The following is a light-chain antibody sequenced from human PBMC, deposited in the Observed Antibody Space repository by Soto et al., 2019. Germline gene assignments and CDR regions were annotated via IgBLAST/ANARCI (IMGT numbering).Light chain of an antibody. CDR3: ATWDDGLNAFV. CDR1: NSNIGPNY. CDR2: SNH. V-gene: IGLV1-47*02. J-gene: IGLJ1*01. Sequence: QSVLTQPPSASGTPGQTVTISCSGSNSNIGPNYVYWYQALPGTAPKLFIHSNHQRPSGVPDRFSGSKYGTSASLAISGLRSEDEAEYYCATWDDGLNAFVFGTGTKLTVL.